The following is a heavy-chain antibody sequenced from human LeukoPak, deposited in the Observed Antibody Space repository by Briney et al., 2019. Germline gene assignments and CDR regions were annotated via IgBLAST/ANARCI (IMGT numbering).Heavy chain of an antibody. CDR2: NYYSEST. D-gene: IGHD3-10*01. CDR1: GGSISSYY. Sequence: SSETLSLTCTVPGGSISSYYWSWIRQPLGKGLEWIGYNYYSESTNYNPSLKSRVTISVDTSKNQFSLKLSSVTAADTAVYYCARDRVYYYGMDVWGQGTTVTVSS. V-gene: IGHV4-59*01. CDR3: ARDRVYYYGMDV. J-gene: IGHJ6*02.